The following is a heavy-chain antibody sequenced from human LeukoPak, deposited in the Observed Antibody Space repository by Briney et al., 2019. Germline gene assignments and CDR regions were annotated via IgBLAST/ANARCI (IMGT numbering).Heavy chain of an antibody. CDR1: GASISGHY. CDR3: ARDSSGYNWFDP. V-gene: IGHV4-59*11. Sequence: SETLSLTCTVSGASISGHYWIWIRQPPGRGLEWIGYVYSSGSTNYNPSLKSRVTMSVVTSKNQFSLKLSSVTAADTAVYYCARDSSGYNWFDPWGQGTLVTVSS. CDR2: VYSSGST. J-gene: IGHJ5*02. D-gene: IGHD3-22*01.